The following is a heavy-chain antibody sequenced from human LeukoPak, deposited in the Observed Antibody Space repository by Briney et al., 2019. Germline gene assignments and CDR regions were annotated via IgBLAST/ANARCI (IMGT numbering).Heavy chain of an antibody. D-gene: IGHD7-27*01. Sequence: GGSLRLSCAASGFSLSYYYMNWVRQAPGKGLEWVSSISQSGTLFYADSVKGRFTISRDNSENTLYLQMNSLRAEDTAVYHCAKDVHNWGFDCWGQGTLVTVSS. CDR3: AKDVHNWGFDC. CDR1: GFSLSYYY. J-gene: IGHJ4*02. CDR2: ISQSGTL. V-gene: IGHV3-69-1*01.